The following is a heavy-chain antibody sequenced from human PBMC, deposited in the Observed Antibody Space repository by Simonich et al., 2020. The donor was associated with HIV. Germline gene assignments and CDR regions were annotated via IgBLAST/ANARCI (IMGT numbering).Heavy chain of an antibody. J-gene: IGHJ3*02. CDR2: INHSGSA. V-gene: IGHV4-34*01. CDR3: ARETKGGTSPLAFDAFDI. D-gene: IGHD1-1*01. Sequence: QVQLQQWGAGLLKPSETLSLTCAVYGGSFSGYYWSWIRQPPGKGLEWIGEINHSGSANYNPSLKSRVTISVDTSKKQFALKLNSVTAADTAVYYCARETKGGTSPLAFDAFDIWGQGTMVTVSS. CDR1: GGSFSGYY.